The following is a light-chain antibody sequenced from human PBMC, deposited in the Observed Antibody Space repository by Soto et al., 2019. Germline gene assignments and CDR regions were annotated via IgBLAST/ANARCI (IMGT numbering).Light chain of an antibody. CDR3: QQVDSYPRT. V-gene: IGKV1-9*01. CDR1: QAIGSY. J-gene: IGKJ3*01. CDR2: SAS. Sequence: IQLTQSPSSVSTSVVETVTITCRASQAIGSYFAWYQQRPGTAPKLLIYSASTLHSGVPSRFSGSGSGTDFTLTISSLQPEDFATYYCQQVDSYPRTFGPGTTV.